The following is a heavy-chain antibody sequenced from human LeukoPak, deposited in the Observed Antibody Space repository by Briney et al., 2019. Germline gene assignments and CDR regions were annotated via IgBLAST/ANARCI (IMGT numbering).Heavy chain of an antibody. J-gene: IGHJ6*02. Sequence: SETLSLTCTVSGGSMSPYHWGWIRQPPGKGLEWTGYIYYSGSTNYNPSLKSRVTISVDTSKNQFSLKLSSVTAADTAVYYCARAYGDYIPYYYYGMDVWGQGTTVTVSS. V-gene: IGHV4-59*01. CDR3: ARAYGDYIPYYYYGMDV. D-gene: IGHD4-17*01. CDR2: IYYSGST. CDR1: GGSMSPYH.